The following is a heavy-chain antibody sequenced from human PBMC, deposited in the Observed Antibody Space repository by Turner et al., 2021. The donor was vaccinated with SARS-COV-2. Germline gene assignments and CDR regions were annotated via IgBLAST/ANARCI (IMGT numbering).Heavy chain of an antibody. J-gene: IGHJ5*02. V-gene: IGHV3-7*01. CDR1: GFTFSSYW. CDR2: IKQDGSEK. D-gene: IGHD6-13*01. CDR3: ARDSSSWNSNWFDP. Sequence: EVQLVESGGGLVQPGGSLRLSCAASGFTFSSYWMGWVRQAPGKGLEWVANIKQDGSEKYYVDSVKGRFTISRDNAKNSLYLQMNSLRAEDTAVYYCARDSSSWNSNWFDPWGQGTLVTVSS.